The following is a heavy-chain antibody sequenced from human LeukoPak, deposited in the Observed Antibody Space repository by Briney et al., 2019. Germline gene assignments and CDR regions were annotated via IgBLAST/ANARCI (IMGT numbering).Heavy chain of an antibody. CDR2: ISYSGGT. J-gene: IGHJ6*02. Sequence: SETLSLTCTVSGGSISSYYWSWIRQPPGKGLEWIGYISYSGGTNYSPSLKSRATISVDTSKNQFSLKLSSVTAADTAVYYCARDNTMLRGLWRADYYGMDVWGQGTTVTVSS. V-gene: IGHV4-59*01. CDR1: GGSISSYY. D-gene: IGHD3-10*01. CDR3: ARDNTMLRGLWRADYYGMDV.